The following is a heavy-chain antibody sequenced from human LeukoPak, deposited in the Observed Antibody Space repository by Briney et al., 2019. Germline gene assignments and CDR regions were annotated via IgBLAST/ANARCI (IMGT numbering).Heavy chain of an antibody. D-gene: IGHD3-10*01. CDR2: LSGSGGGT. Sequence: PGGSQRLSCAVSGMTISNYGMSWVRQAPGKGLEWVAGLSGSGGGTNYADSVQGRFTISRDNPKNTLYLQMNSLRAEDTAVYFCAKRGVVIRVFLVGFHKEAYYFDSWGQGALVTVSS. CDR3: AKRGVVIRVFLVGFHKEAYYFDS. J-gene: IGHJ4*02. V-gene: IGHV3-23*01. CDR1: GMTISNYG.